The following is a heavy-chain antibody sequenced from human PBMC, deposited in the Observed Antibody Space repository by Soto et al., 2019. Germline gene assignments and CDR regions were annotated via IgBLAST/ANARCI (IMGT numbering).Heavy chain of an antibody. J-gene: IGHJ4*02. CDR3: AYSPQVTVTTYYFDS. CDR2: IFYSGST. V-gene: IGHV4-59*01. D-gene: IGHD2-21*02. Sequence: SETLSLTCTVSGGSISSYYWTWIRQPPGKGLEWIGYIFYSGSTNYNPSLKSRVTISLDTSKNQFSLKLTNVDPADTATYYCAYSPQVTVTTYYFDSWGQGILVTVSS. CDR1: GGSISSYY.